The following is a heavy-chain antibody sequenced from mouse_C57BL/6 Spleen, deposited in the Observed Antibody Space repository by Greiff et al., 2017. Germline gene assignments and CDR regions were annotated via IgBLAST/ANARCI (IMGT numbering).Heavy chain of an antibody. CDR2: ISDGGSYT. CDR1: GFTFSSYA. J-gene: IGHJ2*01. V-gene: IGHV5-4*01. D-gene: IGHD1-1*01. Sequence: EVQGVESGGGLVKPGGSLKLSCAASGFTFSSYAMSWVRQTPEKRLEWVATISDGGSYTYYPDNVKGRFTISRDNAKNNLYLQMSHLKSEDTAMYYCARGGSPYYDGSSLDYWGQGTTLTVSS. CDR3: ARGGSPYYDGSSLDY.